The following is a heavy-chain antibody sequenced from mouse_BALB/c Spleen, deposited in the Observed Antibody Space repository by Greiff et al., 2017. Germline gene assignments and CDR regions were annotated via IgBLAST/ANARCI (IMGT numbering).Heavy chain of an antibody. V-gene: IGHV5-4*02. CDR3: ARDTGLYAMDY. Sequence: DVKLVESGGGLVKPGGSLKLSCAASGFTFSDYYMYWVRQTPEKRLEWVATISDGGSYTYYPDSVKGRFTISRDNAKNNLYLQMSSLKSEDTAMYYCARDTGLYAMDYWGQGTSVTVSS. CDR1: GFTFSDYY. J-gene: IGHJ4*01. CDR2: ISDGGSYT. D-gene: IGHD4-1*01.